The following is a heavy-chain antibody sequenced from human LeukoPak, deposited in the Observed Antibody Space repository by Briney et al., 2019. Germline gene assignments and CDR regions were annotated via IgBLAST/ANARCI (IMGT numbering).Heavy chain of an antibody. CDR3: ARVGGERYDFWSGYDYYGMDV. Sequence: ASVKVSCKVSGYTLTELSMHWVRQAPGKGLEWMGGFDPEDGETIYAQKFQGRVTMTEDTSTDTAYMELSSLRSEDTAVYYCARVGGERYDFWSGYDYYGMDVWGQGTTVTVSS. J-gene: IGHJ6*02. CDR2: FDPEDGET. V-gene: IGHV1-24*01. D-gene: IGHD3-3*01. CDR1: GYTLTELS.